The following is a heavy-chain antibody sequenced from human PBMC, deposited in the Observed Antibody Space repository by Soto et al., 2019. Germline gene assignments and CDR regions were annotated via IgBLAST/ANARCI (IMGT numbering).Heavy chain of an antibody. V-gene: IGHV3-11*06. CDR1: GFTFSDYY. D-gene: IGHD5-12*01. CDR3: ARAVEMATTGFDY. J-gene: IGHJ4*02. Sequence: QVQLVESGGGLVKPGGSLRLSCAASGFTFSDYYMSWVRQAPGKGLEWVSYISSSSSYTNYADSVKGRFTISRDNAKNSLYLQMNSLRAEDTAVYYCARAVEMATTGFDYWGQGTLVTVS. CDR2: ISSSSSYT.